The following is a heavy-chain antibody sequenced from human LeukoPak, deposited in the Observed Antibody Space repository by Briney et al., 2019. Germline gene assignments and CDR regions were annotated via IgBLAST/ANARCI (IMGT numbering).Heavy chain of an antibody. CDR1: GGSISSSSYY. V-gene: IGHV4-39*01. CDR3: ASVRNQLLPSSGTTARFDY. CDR2: IYYSGST. Sequence: PSETLSLTCTVSGGSISSSSYYWGWIRPPPGKGLEWIGSIYYSGSTYYNPSLKSRVTISVDTYKNQFSLKLSSVTAADTAVYYCASVRNQLLPSSGTTARFDYWGQGTLVTVSS. D-gene: IGHD3-10*01. J-gene: IGHJ4*02.